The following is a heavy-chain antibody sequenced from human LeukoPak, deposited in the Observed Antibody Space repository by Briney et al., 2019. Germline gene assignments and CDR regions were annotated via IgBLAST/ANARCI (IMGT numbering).Heavy chain of an antibody. CDR3: AKDSRGYSYGEGYYFDY. J-gene: IGHJ4*02. CDR1: GFTFSSYW. V-gene: IGHV3-74*01. Sequence: GGSLRLSCAASGFTFSSYWMHWVRQAPGKGLVWVSRINSDGSSTLYADSVKGRFTISRDNSKNTLYLQMNSLRAEDTAVYYCAKDSRGYSYGEGYYFDYWGQGTLVTVSS. CDR2: INSDGSST. D-gene: IGHD5-18*01.